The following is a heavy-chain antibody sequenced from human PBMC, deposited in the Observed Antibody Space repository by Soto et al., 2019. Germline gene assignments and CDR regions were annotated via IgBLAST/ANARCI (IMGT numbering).Heavy chain of an antibody. Sequence: SLKVSWKASGFPFTSSAVQWVRQARGQRLEWIGWIVVGSGNTNYAQKFQERVTITRDMSTSTAYMELSSLRSEDTAVYYCAADRSDFWSGYYVDGMDVWAQGTTVTVSS. J-gene: IGHJ6*02. V-gene: IGHV1-58*01. CDR2: IVVGSGNT. CDR1: GFPFTSSA. D-gene: IGHD3-3*01. CDR3: AADRSDFWSGYYVDGMDV.